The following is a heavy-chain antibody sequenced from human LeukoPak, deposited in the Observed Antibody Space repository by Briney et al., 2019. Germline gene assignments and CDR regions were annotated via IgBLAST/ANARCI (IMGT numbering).Heavy chain of an antibody. V-gene: IGHV3-30*02. CDR1: GFTFSSYG. J-gene: IGHJ4*02. Sequence: PGGSLRLSCAASGFTFSSYGMHWVRQAPGKGLEWVAFIRYDGSNKYYADSVKGRFTISRDNSKSTLYLQMNSLRAEDTAVYYCAKDIAAAGTDFGFDYWGQGTLVTVSS. D-gene: IGHD6-13*01. CDR3: AKDIAAAGTDFGFDY. CDR2: IRYDGSNK.